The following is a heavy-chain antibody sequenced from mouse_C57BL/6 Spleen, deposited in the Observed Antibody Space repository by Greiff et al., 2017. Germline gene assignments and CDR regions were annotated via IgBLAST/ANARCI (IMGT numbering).Heavy chain of an antibody. V-gene: IGHV2-9-1*01. CDR3: ARDSNGYIDY. CDR1: GFSLTSYA. D-gene: IGHD2-5*01. CDR2: IWTGGGT. J-gene: IGHJ2*01. Sequence: QVQLKQSGPGLVAPSQSLSITCTVSGFSLTSYAISWVRQPPGKGLEWLGVIWTGGGTNYNSAPNSILSISKDNSKSQVFIEMNSLQTEDTARYYCARDSNGYIDYWGEGTTLTVSS.